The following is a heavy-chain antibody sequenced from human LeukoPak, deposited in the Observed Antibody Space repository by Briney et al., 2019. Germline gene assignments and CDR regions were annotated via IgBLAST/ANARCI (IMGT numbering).Heavy chain of an antibody. CDR2: IYYSGST. V-gene: IGHV4-59*08. D-gene: IGHD6-19*01. Sequence: SETLSLTCTVSGGSISSYYWSWIRQPPGKGLEWIGYIYYSGSTNYNPSLKSRVTISVDTSKNQFSLKLSSVTAADTAVYYCARPAVAGNFDYWGQEPWSPSPQ. J-gene: IGHJ4*01. CDR1: GGSISSYY. CDR3: ARPAVAGNFDY.